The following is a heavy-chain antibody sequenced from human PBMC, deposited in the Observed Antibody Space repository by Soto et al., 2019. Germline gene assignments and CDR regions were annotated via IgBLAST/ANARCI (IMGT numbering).Heavy chain of an antibody. CDR2: IWYDGSNK. Sequence: QVQLVESGGGVVQPGRSLRLSCAASGFTFSSYGMHWVRQAPGKGLEWVAVIWYDGSNKYYADSVKGRFTISRDNSKNTLYLQMNSLRAEDTAVYYCAREYYPRPKFPKLGEWAFDIWGQGTMVTVSS. CDR3: AREYYPRPKFPKLGEWAFDI. V-gene: IGHV3-33*01. J-gene: IGHJ3*02. D-gene: IGHD1-26*01. CDR1: GFTFSSYG.